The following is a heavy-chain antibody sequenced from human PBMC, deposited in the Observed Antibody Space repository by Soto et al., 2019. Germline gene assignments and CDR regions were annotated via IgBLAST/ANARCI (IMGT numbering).Heavy chain of an antibody. V-gene: IGHV1-2*02. D-gene: IGHD3-10*02. J-gene: IGHJ3*02. CDR1: GYSFSSHA. CDR3: AREHDVRTAYCFDI. Sequence: ASVKVSCKASGYSFSSHAIHWVRQAPGQGLEWMGWINADSVDTNYSQKLQGRVTMTRDTSTSTAYMELRRLRSEDTAVYYCAREHDVRTAYCFDIWGQGTMVTVSS. CDR2: INADSVDT.